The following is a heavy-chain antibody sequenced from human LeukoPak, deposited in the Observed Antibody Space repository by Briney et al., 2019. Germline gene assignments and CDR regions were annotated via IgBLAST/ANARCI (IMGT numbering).Heavy chain of an antibody. D-gene: IGHD2-15*01. V-gene: IGHV1-2*06. CDR2: INPNSGGT. J-gene: IGHJ5*02. CDR1: GYTFTGYY. CDR3: ARVGCSGGSCAYYWFDP. Sequence: ASVKVSCKASGYTFTGYYMHWVRQAPGQGLEWMGRINPNSGGTNYAQTFQGRGTMTRDPSISTAYMELSRLRSDDTAVYYCARVGCSGGSCAYYWFDPWGQGTLVTVSS.